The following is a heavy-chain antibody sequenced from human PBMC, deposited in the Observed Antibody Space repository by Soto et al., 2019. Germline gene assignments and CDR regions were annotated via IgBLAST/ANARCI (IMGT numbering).Heavy chain of an antibody. CDR3: ARLAGFGPGIAAAGNFDY. CDR2: IYYSGST. V-gene: IGHV4-39*01. D-gene: IGHD6-13*01. CDR1: GGSISSSSYY. J-gene: IGHJ4*02. Sequence: QLQLQESGPGLVKPSETLSLTCTVSGGSISSSSYYWGWIRQPPGKGLEWIGSIYYSGSTYYNPSLKSRVTISVDTSKNPFSLKLSSVTAADTAVYYCARLAGFGPGIAAAGNFDYWGQGTLVTVSS.